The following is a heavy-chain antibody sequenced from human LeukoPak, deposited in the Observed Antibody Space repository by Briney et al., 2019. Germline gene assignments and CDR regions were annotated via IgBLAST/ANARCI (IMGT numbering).Heavy chain of an antibody. CDR3: AKDVGYCSGGSCYSPHQYYFDY. CDR2: ITGSGGST. D-gene: IGHD2-15*01. J-gene: IGHJ4*02. V-gene: IGHV3-23*01. Sequence: PGGSLRLSCAASGFTFSSYSMSWVRQAPGKGLEWVSAITGSGGSTYYADSVKDRFTISRDISGTTLYLQMNSLRAEDTAVYYCAKDVGYCSGGSCYSPHQYYFDYWGQGTLVTVSS. CDR1: GFTFSSYS.